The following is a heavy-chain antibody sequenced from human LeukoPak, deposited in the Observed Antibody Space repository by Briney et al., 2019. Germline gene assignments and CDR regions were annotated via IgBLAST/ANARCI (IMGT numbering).Heavy chain of an antibody. Sequence: RTGGSLRLSCAASGFTVSSNYMSWVRQAPGKGLEWVSVIYSDGSTYYADSVKGRFTISRDNSKNTLYLQMNSLRAEDTAVYYCARGRDGYNYEGYYMDVWGKGTTVTVSS. CDR2: IYSDGST. V-gene: IGHV3-53*01. D-gene: IGHD5-24*01. CDR3: ARGRDGYNYEGYYMDV. J-gene: IGHJ6*03. CDR1: GFTVSSNY.